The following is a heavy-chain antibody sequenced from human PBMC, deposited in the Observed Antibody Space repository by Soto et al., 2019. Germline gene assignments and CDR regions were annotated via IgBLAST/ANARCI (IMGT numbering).Heavy chain of an antibody. CDR3: AKGVPGIAVAGTGYFQH. D-gene: IGHD6-19*01. CDR2: ISGSGDST. J-gene: IGHJ1*01. CDR1: GFTFSTYA. V-gene: IGHV3-23*01. Sequence: PGGSMRLSCAASGFTFSTYAMSWVRQAPGKGLEWVSGISGSGDSTYYADPVKGRFTISRDNSKNTLYLQMNSLRAEDTVVYYCAKGVPGIAVAGTGYFQHWGQGTLVTVSS.